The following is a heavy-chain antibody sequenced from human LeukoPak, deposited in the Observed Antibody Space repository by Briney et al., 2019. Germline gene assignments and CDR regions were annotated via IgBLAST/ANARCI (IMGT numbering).Heavy chain of an antibody. CDR3: VRHSGRAGGQ. CDR1: GFSFGGHY. D-gene: IGHD3-10*01. CDR2: ISGNGGDI. J-gene: IGHJ4*02. Sequence: NPGGSLRLPCAASGFSFGGHYMSWLRQAPGKGPEWISYISGNGGDIAYADSVKGRFTISRDNAKNSLHLQMNRLRVEDTAVYHCVRHSGRAGGQWGQGTLIAVSS. V-gene: IGHV3-11*01.